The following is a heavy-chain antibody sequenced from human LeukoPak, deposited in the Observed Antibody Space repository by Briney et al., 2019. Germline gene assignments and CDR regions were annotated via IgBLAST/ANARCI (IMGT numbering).Heavy chain of an antibody. V-gene: IGHV3-53*01. CDR2: IYGGGST. Sequence: GGSLRLSCAVSGFTVSNDYMSWVRQAPGKGLEWVSVIYGGGSTYYADSVRGRFTISRDNSENTLYLQMDSLRAEDTAVYYCTRLLPSSHHFFDSRGQGTLVTVSS. J-gene: IGHJ4*02. D-gene: IGHD6-6*01. CDR3: TRLLPSSHHFFDS. CDR1: GFTVSNDY.